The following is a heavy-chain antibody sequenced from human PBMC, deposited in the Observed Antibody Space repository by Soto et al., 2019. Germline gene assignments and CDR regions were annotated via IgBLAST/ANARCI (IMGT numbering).Heavy chain of an antibody. CDR2: AYHSGST. Sequence: QLRLQESGPGLVRPSGTLSLTCAVSGGFTSTNNWWSWVRQPPGKGLEWIGDAYHSGSTEYNPSLKSRVSISVDKSKNQIALKLTSATAADTAVYDCARSPPSSYYGGSGTFDYWGQGTLVTVSS. D-gene: IGHD3-10*01. CDR1: GGFTSTNNW. J-gene: IGHJ4*02. V-gene: IGHV4-4*02. CDR3: ARSPPSSYYGGSGTFDY.